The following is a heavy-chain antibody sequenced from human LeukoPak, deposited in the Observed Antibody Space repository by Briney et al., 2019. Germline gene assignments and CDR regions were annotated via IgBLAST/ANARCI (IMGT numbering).Heavy chain of an antibody. V-gene: IGHV4-59*12. CDR1: GGSISSYY. CDR3: ARVSAAQYFDY. D-gene: IGHD3-10*01. Sequence: PSETLSLTCTVSGGSISSYYWSWIRQPPGKGLEWIGYIYYSGSSYYNPSLNSQFTISVDASKNQFSLELSSVTAADTAVYYCARVSAAQYFDYWGQGTLVTVSS. J-gene: IGHJ4*02. CDR2: IYYSGSS.